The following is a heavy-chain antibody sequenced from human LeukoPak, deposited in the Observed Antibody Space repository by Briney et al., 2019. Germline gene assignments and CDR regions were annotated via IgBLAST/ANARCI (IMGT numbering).Heavy chain of an antibody. CDR1: GGSISSGGYY. Sequence: SETLSLTCTVSGGSISSGGYYWSWIRQHPGKGLEWIGYIYYSGSTYYNPSLKSRVTISVDTSKNQFSLKLSSVTAADTAVYYCARELPAIAALDYWGQGTLVTVSS. D-gene: IGHD6-13*01. CDR3: ARELPAIAALDY. J-gene: IGHJ4*02. CDR2: IYYSGST. V-gene: IGHV4-31*03.